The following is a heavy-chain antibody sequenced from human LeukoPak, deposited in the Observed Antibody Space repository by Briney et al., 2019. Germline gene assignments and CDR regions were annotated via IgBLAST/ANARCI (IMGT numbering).Heavy chain of an antibody. CDR3: ARLMYSGSYYTLRIPVYFDY. J-gene: IGHJ4*02. D-gene: IGHD1-26*01. V-gene: IGHV4-59*08. CDR1: GGSISSYY. Sequence: PSETLSLTCTVSGGSISSYYWSWIRQPPGKGLEWIGYIYYSGSTNYNPSLKSRVTISVDTSKNQFSLKLSSVTAADTAVYYCARLMYSGSYYTLRIPVYFDYWGQGTLVTVSS. CDR2: IYYSGST.